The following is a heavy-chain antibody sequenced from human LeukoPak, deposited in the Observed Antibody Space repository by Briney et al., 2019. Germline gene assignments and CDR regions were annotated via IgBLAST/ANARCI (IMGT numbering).Heavy chain of an antibody. V-gene: IGHV3-23*01. Sequence: GGSLRLSCAASGFTFSSYAMSWVRQAPGKGLEWVSAISGSGGSTYYADSVKGRFTISRDNSKNTLYLQMNSLRAEDTAVYYCAKPTNFDSSGYRDYGGQGTLVTVSS. CDR3: AKPTNFDSSGYRDY. J-gene: IGHJ4*02. D-gene: IGHD3-22*01. CDR2: ISGSGGST. CDR1: GFTFSSYA.